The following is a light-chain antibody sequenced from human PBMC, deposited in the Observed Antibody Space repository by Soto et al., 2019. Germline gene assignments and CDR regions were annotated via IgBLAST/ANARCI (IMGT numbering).Light chain of an antibody. CDR1: QGVSSW. CDR3: LQHNSYPLT. V-gene: IGKV1-12*01. J-gene: IGKJ4*01. CDR2: GAS. Sequence: DIQMTQSPSSVSASVGDRVTITCGASQGVSSWLAWYQQKPGKAPKLLIYGASSLQGGVPARFSGSGSGTEFTLTISRLQPEDFATYYCLQHNSYPLTFGGGTKVDIK.